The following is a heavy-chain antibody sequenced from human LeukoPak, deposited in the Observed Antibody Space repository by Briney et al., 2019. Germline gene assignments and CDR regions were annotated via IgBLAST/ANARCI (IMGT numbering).Heavy chain of an antibody. V-gene: IGHV1-46*01. CDR2: INPSGGTT. Sequence: ASVKVSCKTSGYIFTSFYMHWVRQAPGQGLEWMGIINPSGGTTSYEQQFQGRVTMTTDTSTSTAYRELRSLRSDDTAVYYCARDSYYDFWSGYYLTTTRSFDYWGQGTLVTVSS. CDR3: ARDSYYDFWSGYYLTTTRSFDY. J-gene: IGHJ4*02. D-gene: IGHD3-3*01. CDR1: GYIFTSFY.